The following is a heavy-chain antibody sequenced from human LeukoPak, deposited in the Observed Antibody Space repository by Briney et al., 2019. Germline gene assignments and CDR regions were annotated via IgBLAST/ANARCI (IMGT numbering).Heavy chain of an antibody. Sequence: PSETLSLTCTVSGGSISPWYWSWLRQPPGKRLEWLGYIFYTGSTNHNPSLKSRLTISVDTSKNQFSLKLSSVTAADTAVFYCARHGMDYSSSWHSFDYWGQGTLVTVSS. CDR1: GGSISPWY. V-gene: IGHV4-59*08. CDR3: ARHGMDYSSSWHSFDY. J-gene: IGHJ4*02. CDR2: IFYTGST. D-gene: IGHD6-13*01.